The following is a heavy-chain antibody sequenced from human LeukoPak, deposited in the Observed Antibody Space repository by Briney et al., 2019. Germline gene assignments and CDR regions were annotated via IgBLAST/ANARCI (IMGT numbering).Heavy chain of an antibody. D-gene: IGHD3-22*01. CDR1: GFTFSSYW. CDR2: IKQDGSEK. J-gene: IGHJ4*02. Sequence: GGSVRLSCAASGFTFSSYWMSWVRQAPGKGLEWVANIKQDGSEKYYVDSVKGRFTISRDNAKNSLYLQMNSLRAEDTAVYYCARAGDYYDSSGYYGYWGQGTLVTVPS. CDR3: ARAGDYYDSSGYYGY. V-gene: IGHV3-7*01.